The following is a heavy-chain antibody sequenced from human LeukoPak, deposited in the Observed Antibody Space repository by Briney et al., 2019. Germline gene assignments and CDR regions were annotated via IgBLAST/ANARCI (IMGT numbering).Heavy chain of an antibody. V-gene: IGHV1-18*01. CDR1: GYAFSSHG. CDR2: LGGYNGKT. D-gene: IGHD3-22*01. Sequence: GASVKVSCKTSGYAFSSHGISWVRQAPGQGLEWMGWLGGYNGKTNYTQKLQGRVTMTTDTSTATAYMELRSLRSGDTAVYFCARGRSLYYDSSGYYSGPAFDIWGQGTMVTVSS. J-gene: IGHJ3*02. CDR3: ARGRSLYYDSSGYYSGPAFDI.